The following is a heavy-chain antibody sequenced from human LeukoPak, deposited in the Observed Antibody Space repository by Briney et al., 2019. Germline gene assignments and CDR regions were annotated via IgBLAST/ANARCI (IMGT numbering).Heavy chain of an antibody. CDR3: ARESRTIPPGAFDI. CDR1: GGTFSSYA. CDR2: IIPIFGTA. D-gene: IGHD1-1*01. V-gene: IGHV1-69*01. J-gene: IGHJ3*02. Sequence: PVKVSCKASGGTFSSYAISWVRQAPGQGLEWMGGIIPIFGTANYAQKFQGRVTITADESTSTAYMELSSLRSEDTAVYYCARESRTIPPGAFDIWGQGTMVTVSS.